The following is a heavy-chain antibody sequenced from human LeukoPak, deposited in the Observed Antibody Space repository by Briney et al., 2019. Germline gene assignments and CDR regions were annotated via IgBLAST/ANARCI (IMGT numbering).Heavy chain of an antibody. V-gene: IGHV3-33*01. CDR3: ARELAYSYEYYFDY. Sequence: GGSLRLSCAASGFTFSSYGMHWVRQAPGKGLEWVAVIWYDGSNKYYADSVKGRFTISRDNSKNTLYLQMNSLRAEDTAVYYCARELAYSYEYYFDYWGQGTLVTVSS. CDR1: GFTFSSYG. D-gene: IGHD5-18*01. J-gene: IGHJ4*02. CDR2: IWYDGSNK.